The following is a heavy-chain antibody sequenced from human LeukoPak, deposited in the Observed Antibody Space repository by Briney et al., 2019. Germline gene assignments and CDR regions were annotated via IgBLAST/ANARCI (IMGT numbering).Heavy chain of an antibody. CDR2: IYYSGST. CDR1: GGSISSGGYS. Sequence: SQTLSLTCAVSGGSISSGGYSWSWIRQPPGKGLEWIGYIYYSGSTNYNPSLKSRVTISVDTSKNQFSLKLSSVTAADTAVYYCARIIRARYYYYGMDVWGQRTTVTVSS. J-gene: IGHJ6*02. CDR3: ARIIRARYYYYGMDV. V-gene: IGHV4-61*08. D-gene: IGHD3-3*01.